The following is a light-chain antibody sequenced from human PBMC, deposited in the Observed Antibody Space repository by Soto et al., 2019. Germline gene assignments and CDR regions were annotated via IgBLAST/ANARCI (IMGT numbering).Light chain of an antibody. Sequence: PGERVTLSCRASQSVSNNYLAWYQQQPGQAPRLLIYGASNRATGIAEWFSGSGSGTDFTLTISRLEPEDFAVYYCQQYGSSGTFGQGTKVDI. V-gene: IGKV3-20*01. CDR3: QQYGSSGT. CDR2: GAS. J-gene: IGKJ1*01. CDR1: QSVSNNY.